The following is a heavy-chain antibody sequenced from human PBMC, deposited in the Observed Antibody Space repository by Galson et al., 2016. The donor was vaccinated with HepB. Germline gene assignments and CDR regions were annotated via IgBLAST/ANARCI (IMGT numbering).Heavy chain of an antibody. J-gene: IGHJ5*01. CDR1: GFSLSTNGLG. Sequence: PALVKPTQTLTLTCSFSGFSLSTNGLGVGWIRQPPGKALEWLALIYWDDNKRYSPSLKNRLAITKDTSKNQVVITMSNMDPVDTGTYYCARSRATISATGNWFGPWGQGSLVTVSS. CDR3: ARSRATISATGNWFGP. D-gene: IGHD6-13*01. CDR2: IYWDDNK. V-gene: IGHV2-5*02.